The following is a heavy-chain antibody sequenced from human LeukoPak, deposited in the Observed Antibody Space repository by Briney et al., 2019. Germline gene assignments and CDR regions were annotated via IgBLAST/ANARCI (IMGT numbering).Heavy chain of an antibody. CDR3: ARALPLSAWFDY. CDR2: INGGNGDT. CDR1: GYIFTSYT. J-gene: IGHJ4*02. V-gene: IGHV1-3*01. D-gene: IGHD3-3*01. Sequence: ASVKVSCKASGYIFTSYTIHWVRQAPGQRLEWMGWINGGNGDTKYSQKFQGRDTITRDRSATTAYMELSSLISEDTAVYYCARALPLSAWFDYWGQGTLVTVSS.